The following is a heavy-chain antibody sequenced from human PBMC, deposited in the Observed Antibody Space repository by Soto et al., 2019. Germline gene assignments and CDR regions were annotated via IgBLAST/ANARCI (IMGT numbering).Heavy chain of an antibody. D-gene: IGHD3-9*01. CDR3: AKDPSTGSADS. CDR2: IHREGTST. CDR1: RFSFSDFG. J-gene: IGHJ4*02. V-gene: IGHV3-23*01. Sequence: XGSLRLSCAASRFSFSDFGMTWVRLAPGRGLDWLSTIHREGTSTTYSDTVKVMLTISRDNSKDTLYLEINSLRAEDTAIYFFAKDPSTGSADSWGRGSLATVS.